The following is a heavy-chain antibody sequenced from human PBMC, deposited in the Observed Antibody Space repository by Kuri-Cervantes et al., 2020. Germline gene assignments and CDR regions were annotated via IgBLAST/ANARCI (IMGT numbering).Heavy chain of an antibody. CDR1: GFTFSTYA. Sequence: GGSLRLSCAASGFTFSTYAVHWVRQAPGKGLEWVAVISYDGSNKYCADSVKGRFTISRDNSKNTLYLQMNSLRAEDTAVYYCARDRRGTYCSSTNCYLRWGQGTLVTVSS. J-gene: IGHJ4*02. D-gene: IGHD2-2*01. CDR3: ARDRRGTYCSSTNCYLR. V-gene: IGHV3-30*11. CDR2: ISYDGSNK.